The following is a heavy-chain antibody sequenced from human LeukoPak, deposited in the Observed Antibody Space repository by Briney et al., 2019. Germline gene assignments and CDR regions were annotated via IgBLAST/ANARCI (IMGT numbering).Heavy chain of an antibody. Sequence: GGSLRLSCAASGFTFTTYSMNWVRQAPGKGLEWVSYISGSTSNIKYADSVMGRFTISRDNAKNSLYLQMNSLRDEDTAVYYCAKWQRTGNWYFDLWGRGTLVTVSS. D-gene: IGHD1-1*01. CDR3: AKWQRTGNWYFDL. V-gene: IGHV3-48*02. J-gene: IGHJ2*01. CDR2: ISGSTSNI. CDR1: GFTFTTYS.